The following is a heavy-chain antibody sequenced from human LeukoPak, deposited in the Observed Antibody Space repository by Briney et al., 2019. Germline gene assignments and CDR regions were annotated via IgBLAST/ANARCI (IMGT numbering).Heavy chain of an antibody. J-gene: IGHJ6*03. CDR2: ISSSGSTI. CDR1: GFTFSDYY. V-gene: IGHV3-11*04. Sequence: GGSLRLSCAASGFTFSDYYMSWIRQAPGKGLEWVSYISSSGSTIYYADSVKGRFTISRDNAKNSLYLQMSSLRAEDTAVYYCARVSYDYVWGSPGYYMDVWGKGTTVTVSS. D-gene: IGHD3-16*01. CDR3: ARVSYDYVWGSPGYYMDV.